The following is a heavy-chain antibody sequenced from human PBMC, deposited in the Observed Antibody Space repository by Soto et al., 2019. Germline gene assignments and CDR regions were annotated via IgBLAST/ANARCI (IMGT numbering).Heavy chain of an antibody. D-gene: IGHD6-13*01. CDR1: GGSISSGGYC. J-gene: IGHJ4*02. CDR3: ARARATIAAAAIFDC. CDR2: IYHSGST. Sequence: SETLSLTCAVSGGSISSGGYCWSWIRQPPGKGLEWIGYIYHSGSTYYNPSLKSRVTISVDRSKNQFSLKLSSVTAADTAVYYCARARATIAAAAIFDCWGQGTLVTVSS. V-gene: IGHV4-30-2*01.